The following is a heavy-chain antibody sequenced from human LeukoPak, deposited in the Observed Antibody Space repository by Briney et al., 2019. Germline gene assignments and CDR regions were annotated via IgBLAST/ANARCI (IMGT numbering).Heavy chain of an antibody. CDR1: GFTFSSYG. D-gene: IGHD2-2*01. CDR2: IRYDGSNK. J-gene: IGHJ4*02. V-gene: IGHV3-30*02. CDR3: AKDWADIVVVPAAVDY. Sequence: RGSLRLSCAASGFTFSSYGMHWVRQAPGKGLEWVAFIRYDGSNKYYADSVKGRFTISRDNSKNTLYLQMNSLRAEDTAVYYCAKDWADIVVVPAAVDYWGQGTLVTVSS.